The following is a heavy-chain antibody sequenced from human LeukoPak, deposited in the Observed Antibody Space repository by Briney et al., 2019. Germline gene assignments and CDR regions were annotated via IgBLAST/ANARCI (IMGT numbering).Heavy chain of an antibody. J-gene: IGHJ6*03. CDR2: IWYDGSNK. D-gene: IGHD4-23*01. CDR1: GFTFSSYG. Sequence: GGSLRLSCAASGFTFSSYGMHWVRQAPGKGLEWVAVIWYDGSNKYYADSVKGRFTISRDNSKNTLYLQMNSLRAEDTAVYYCAKGRVNYYYMDVWGKGTTVIVSS. V-gene: IGHV3-33*06. CDR3: AKGRVNYYYMDV.